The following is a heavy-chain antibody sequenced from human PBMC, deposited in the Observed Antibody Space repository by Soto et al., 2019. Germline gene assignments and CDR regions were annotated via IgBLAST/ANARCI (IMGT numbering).Heavy chain of an antibody. D-gene: IGHD6-13*01. J-gene: IGHJ5*02. CDR1: GGTFSSYA. Sequence: QVQLVQSGAEVKKPGSTVKVSCKASGGTFSSYAISWVRQAPGQGLEWMGGIIPIFGTANYAQKFQGRVTITADESTSTAYMELSSLRSEYTALYYCAIDDSLITAAGENENNWLDPWGQGTLVTVSP. CDR3: AIDDSLITAAGENENNWLDP. CDR2: IIPIFGTA. V-gene: IGHV1-69*12.